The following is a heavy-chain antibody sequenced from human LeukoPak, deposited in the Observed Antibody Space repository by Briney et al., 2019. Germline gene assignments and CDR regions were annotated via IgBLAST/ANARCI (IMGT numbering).Heavy chain of an antibody. D-gene: IGHD3-9*01. J-gene: IGHJ4*02. CDR1: RFTFSNYG. CDR2: ISYDGGNK. CDR3: APIAIRSGY. Sequence: GGSLRLSCTASRFTFSNYGMHWVRQAPGKGLEWVAVISYDGGNKHYADSVKGRFTISRDNSKNTLYLQMNSLRGEDTAVYYCAPIAIRSGYWGQGTLVTVSS. V-gene: IGHV3-30*03.